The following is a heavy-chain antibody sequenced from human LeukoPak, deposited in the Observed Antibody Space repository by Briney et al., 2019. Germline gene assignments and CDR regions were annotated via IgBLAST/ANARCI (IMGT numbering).Heavy chain of an antibody. Sequence: ASVKVSCKASGYTFSSYGISWVRQAPGQGLEWMGWISADNGNTNYAQKLQGRVTMTTDTSTSTAYMELRSLRSDDTAVYYCARAGDIVVVPAAYDFDYWGQGTLVTVSS. CDR1: GYTFSSYG. CDR3: ARAGDIVVVPAAYDFDY. V-gene: IGHV1-18*04. J-gene: IGHJ4*02. D-gene: IGHD2-2*01. CDR2: ISADNGNT.